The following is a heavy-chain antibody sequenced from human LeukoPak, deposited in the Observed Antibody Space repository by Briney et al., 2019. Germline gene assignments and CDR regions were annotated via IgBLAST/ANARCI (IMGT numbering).Heavy chain of an antibody. CDR2: ISGSGGST. D-gene: IGHD3-3*01. V-gene: IGHV3-23*01. CDR3: ALHSPPPPFLEWLLGQFDY. Sequence: AGGSLRLSCAASGFTFSSFAMSWVRQAPGKGREWVSAISGSGGSTYYADSVKGRFTISRDNSKNTLYLQMNSLRAEDTAVYYGALHSPPPPFLEWLLGQFDYWGQGTLVTVSS. J-gene: IGHJ4*02. CDR1: GFTFSSFA.